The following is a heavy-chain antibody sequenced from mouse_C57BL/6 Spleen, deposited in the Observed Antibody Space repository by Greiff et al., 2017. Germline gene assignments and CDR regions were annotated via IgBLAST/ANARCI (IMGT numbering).Heavy chain of an antibody. CDR1: GYTFTSYW. CDR2: IYPGSGRT. J-gene: IGHJ4*01. D-gene: IGHD1-1*01. CDR3: ARDYYGSSYCYAMDY. Sequence: VQLQQSGAELVKPGASVKMSCKASGYTFTSYWITWVKQRPGQGLEWIGDIYPGSGRTNYNEKLKRKATLTVDPSSSTAYMQLSSLTSEDSSVYYCARDYYGSSYCYAMDYWGQGTSVTVSS. V-gene: IGHV1-55*01.